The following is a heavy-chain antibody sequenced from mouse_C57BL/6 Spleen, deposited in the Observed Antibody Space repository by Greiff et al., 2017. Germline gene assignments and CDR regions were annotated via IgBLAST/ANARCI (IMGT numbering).Heavy chain of an antibody. V-gene: IGHV7-3*01. CDR3: ARTYDGYFNFDY. CDR1: GFTFTDYY. Sequence: EVQGVESGGGLVQPGGSLSLSCAASGFTFTDYYMSWVRQPPGKALEWLGFIRNKANGYTTEYSASVKGRFTISRDNSQSILYLQMNALRAEDSATYYCARTYDGYFNFDYWGQGTTRTVSS. D-gene: IGHD2-3*01. CDR2: IRNKANGYTT. J-gene: IGHJ2*01.